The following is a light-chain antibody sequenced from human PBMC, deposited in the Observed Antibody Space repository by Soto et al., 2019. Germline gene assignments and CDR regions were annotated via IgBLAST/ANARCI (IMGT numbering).Light chain of an antibody. CDR2: DAS. V-gene: IGKV1-5*01. CDR1: QSISTW. J-gene: IGKJ1*01. Sequence: DIQMTQSPSTVSASVGDAVTTTCRASQSISTWLAWYQQKPGKAPNLLIYDASTLESGGPSGFSGSGSGTEFTLTISSLQPDDSATYYCQQYNSYSEAFGQGTKVDIK. CDR3: QQYNSYSEA.